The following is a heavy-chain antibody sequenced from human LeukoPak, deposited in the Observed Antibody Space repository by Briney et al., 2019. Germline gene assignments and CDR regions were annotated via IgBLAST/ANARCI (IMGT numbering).Heavy chain of an antibody. V-gene: IGHV4-31*03. Sequence: SETLSLTCTVSGGSVDSGGYYWTWNRQSPGKGLEWIGYTYYDGTTSYNPALKSRVTISLDTSKNQFSLKLTSVTDADTAVYYCARSPRDSHFDYWGQGTLVTVSS. J-gene: IGHJ4*02. D-gene: IGHD2-15*01. CDR2: TYYDGTT. CDR1: GGSVDSGGYY. CDR3: ARSPRDSHFDY.